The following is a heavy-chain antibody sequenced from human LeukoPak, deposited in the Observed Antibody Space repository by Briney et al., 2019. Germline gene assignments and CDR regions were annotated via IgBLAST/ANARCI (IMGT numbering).Heavy chain of an antibody. J-gene: IGHJ6*03. V-gene: IGHV3-30*02. CDR1: GFTFSSYG. CDR2: IRYDGSNK. Sequence: GGSLRLSCAASGFTFSSYGMHWVRQAPGKGLEWVAFIRYDGSNKYYADSVKGRFTISRDNSKNTLYLQMNSLGAEDTAVYYCAKGGRGSSSYYYYYYMDVWGKGTTVTVSS. CDR3: AKGGRGSSSYYYYYYMDV. D-gene: IGHD6-6*01.